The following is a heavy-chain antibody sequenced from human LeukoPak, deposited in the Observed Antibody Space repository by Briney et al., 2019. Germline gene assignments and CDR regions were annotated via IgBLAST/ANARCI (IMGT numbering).Heavy chain of an antibody. CDR1: GITLSNYG. CDR2: ISDSGGRT. D-gene: IGHD3-22*01. J-gene: IGHJ4*02. Sequence: GGSLRLSCAVSGITLSNYGMSWVRQAPGKGLEWVAGISDSGGRTNYADSVKGRFTISRDIPKNTLYLQMNSLRAEDTAVYFCAKRGVVIRVILVGFHKEAYYFDSWGQGALVTVSS. CDR3: AKRGVVIRVILVGFHKEAYYFDS. V-gene: IGHV3-23*01.